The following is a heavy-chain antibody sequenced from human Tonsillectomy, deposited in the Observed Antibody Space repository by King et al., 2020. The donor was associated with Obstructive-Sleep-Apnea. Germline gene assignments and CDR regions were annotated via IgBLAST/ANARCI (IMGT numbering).Heavy chain of an antibody. CDR2: MSYAGSNK. D-gene: IGHD6-19*01. Sequence: VQLVQSGGGVVQPGRSLRLSCAASGFTFSSYGMHWGRQAPGKGLEWVAVMSYAGSNKYYADSGKGRFTISRDNSKNTLYLQMNSLRAEDTAVYYWAKDSSGFFYYGMDVWGQGTTVTVSS. V-gene: IGHV3-30*18. CDR3: AKDSSGFFYYGMDV. J-gene: IGHJ6*02. CDR1: GFTFSSYG.